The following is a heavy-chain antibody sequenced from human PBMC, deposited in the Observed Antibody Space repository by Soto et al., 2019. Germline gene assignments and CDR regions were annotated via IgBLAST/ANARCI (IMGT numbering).Heavy chain of an antibody. Sequence: QAQVVQSGAEVRKPGSSVTLSCKASEGTVNSYAIAWVRQAPGQGLEWMGGIIPYYNTLNYAQKFQDRVTITADDSTNTVYMELSSLRSDDTAVYFCESGASRWYPYVFDSWAQGTLVTVSS. D-gene: IGHD6-13*01. V-gene: IGHV1-69*01. CDR1: EGTVNSYA. CDR3: ESGASRWYPYVFDS. CDR2: IIPYYNTL. J-gene: IGHJ4*02.